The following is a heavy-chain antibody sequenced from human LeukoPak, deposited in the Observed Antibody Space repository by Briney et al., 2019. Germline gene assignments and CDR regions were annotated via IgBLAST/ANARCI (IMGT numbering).Heavy chain of an antibody. CDR3: ARPVGATRGGGHYFDY. CDR1: GGSISSGDYY. CDR2: IYYSGST. Sequence: PSETLSLTCTVSGGSISSGDYYWSWIRQPPGKGLEWIGYIYYSGSTYYNPSLKSRVTISVDTSKNQFSLKLSSVTAADTAVYYCARPVGATRGGGHYFDYWGQGTLVTVSS. V-gene: IGHV4-30-4*08. D-gene: IGHD1-26*01. J-gene: IGHJ4*02.